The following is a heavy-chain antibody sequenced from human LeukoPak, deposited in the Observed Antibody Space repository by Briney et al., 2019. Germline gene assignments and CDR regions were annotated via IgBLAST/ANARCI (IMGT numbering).Heavy chain of an antibody. D-gene: IGHD2-15*01. V-gene: IGHV3-11*04. CDR1: GFDVSFNY. CDR2: ISSTGGTI. J-gene: IGHJ3*02. Sequence: GGSLRLSCAASGFDVSFNYVGWVRQAPGKGLEWVSFISSTGGTIYYADSVKGRFTVSRDNDKNSLLLQMNSPRAEDTALYYCARGYSRAAFDIWGQGTMVTVSS. CDR3: ARGYSRAAFDI.